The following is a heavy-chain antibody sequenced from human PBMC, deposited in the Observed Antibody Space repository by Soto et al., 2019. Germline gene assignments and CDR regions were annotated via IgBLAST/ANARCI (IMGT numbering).Heavy chain of an antibody. CDR2: IIPILGIA. CDR3: AGESGYGIGTSLQDDFDI. J-gene: IGHJ3*02. D-gene: IGHD5-12*01. Sequence: QVQLVQSGAEVKKPGSSVKVSCKASGGTFSSYTISWVRQAPGQGLEWMGRIIPILGIANYAQKFQGRVTITADKSTSTAYMELSSLRSEDTAVYYCAGESGYGIGTSLQDDFDIWGQGTMVTVAS. CDR1: GGTFSSYT. V-gene: IGHV1-69*02.